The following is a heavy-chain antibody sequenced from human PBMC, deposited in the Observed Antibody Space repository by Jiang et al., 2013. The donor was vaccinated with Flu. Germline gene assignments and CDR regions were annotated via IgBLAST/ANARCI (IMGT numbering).Heavy chain of an antibody. V-gene: IGHV4-39*01. CDR1: GGSISSSSYY. J-gene: IGHJ6*02. CDR2: IYYSGST. Sequence: LLKPSETLSLTCTVSGGSISSSSYYWGWIRQPPGKGLEWIGSIYYSGSTYYNPSLKSRVTISVDTSKNQFSLKLSSVTAADTAVYYCARHSSITGTRGADYYYYYGMDVWGQGTTVTVSS. D-gene: IGHD1-7*01. CDR3: ARHSSITGTRGADYYYYYGMDV.